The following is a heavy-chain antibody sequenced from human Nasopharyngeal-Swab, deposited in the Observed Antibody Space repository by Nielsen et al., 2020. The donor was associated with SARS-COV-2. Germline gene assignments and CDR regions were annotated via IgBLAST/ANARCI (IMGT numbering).Heavy chain of an antibody. CDR2: ITRSGNT. Sequence: SETLSLTCSLNGVSFSGYHWGWIRQSPGKGLEWIGDITRSGNTNYNPALKSRVTMSVATSKDEFSLKLPSVPAAYTAIYFCARVNNGGGIVPASYSFFMDVWGKGTSVAVSS. CDR3: ARVNNGGGIVPASYSFFMDV. J-gene: IGHJ6*03. V-gene: IGHV4-34*01. D-gene: IGHD2-2*01. CDR1: GVSFSGYH.